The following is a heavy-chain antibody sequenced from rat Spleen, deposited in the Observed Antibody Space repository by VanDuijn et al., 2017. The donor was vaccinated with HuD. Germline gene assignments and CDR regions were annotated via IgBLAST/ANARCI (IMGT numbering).Heavy chain of an antibody. CDR2: ISTVGGST. CDR1: GFTFSNYY. V-gene: IGHV5-27*01. Sequence: EVQLVESGGGLVQPGRSMKLSCAASGFTFSNYYMACVRQAPTKGLEWVAYISTVGGSTYYRDSVKGRFTISRDNAKSTLYLQMDSLRSEDTATYYCTTWGGTTSYVMDAWGQGASVTVSS. D-gene: IGHD1-5*01. J-gene: IGHJ4*01. CDR3: TTWGGTTSYVMDA.